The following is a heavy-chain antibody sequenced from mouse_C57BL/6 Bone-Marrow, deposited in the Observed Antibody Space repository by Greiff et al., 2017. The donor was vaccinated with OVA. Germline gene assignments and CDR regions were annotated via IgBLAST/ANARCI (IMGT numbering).Heavy chain of an antibody. CDR3: ARRDDYRNYGFYYDAMDD. CDR1: GYTFTGYW. V-gene: IGHV1-9*01. CDR2: ILPGSGST. D-gene: IGHD2-5*01. Sequence: VQLVESGAELMKPGASVKLSCKATGYTFTGYWIEWVKQRPGHGLEWIGEILPGSGSTNYNEKFKGKATFTVDTSSNTAYMQLSSLTTEDSAIYSCARRDDYRNYGFYYDAMDDWGKGTSVTVSS. J-gene: IGHJ4*01.